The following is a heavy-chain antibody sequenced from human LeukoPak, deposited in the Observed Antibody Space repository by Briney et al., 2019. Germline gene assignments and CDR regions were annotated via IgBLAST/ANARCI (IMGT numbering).Heavy chain of an antibody. V-gene: IGHV3-30*02. CDR2: IRYDGSNQ. CDR1: GFSFSVYG. J-gene: IGHJ3*02. D-gene: IGHD1-26*01. Sequence: GGSLRLSCVASGFSFSVYGMHWVRQAPGKGLEWVAFIRYDGSNQYYADSVKGRFTISRDNSKNTLFLHMNSLRAEDTGVYYCARGGSYLSAFDIWGQGTMVTVSS. CDR3: ARGGSYLSAFDI.